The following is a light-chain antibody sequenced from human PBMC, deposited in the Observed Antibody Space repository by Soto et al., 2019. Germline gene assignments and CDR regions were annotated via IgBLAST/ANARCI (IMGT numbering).Light chain of an antibody. CDR3: HQRSNWPPDT. J-gene: IGKJ5*01. Sequence: ENVLTQSPGTLSLSPGERATLSCRASQSVRSNYVAWYQQKPGQAPRLLISGASSRATGIPDRFSGSGSGTDFTLTISSLEPEDFAVYYCHQRSNWPPDTFGQGTRLEIK. CDR2: GAS. V-gene: IGKV3D-20*02. CDR1: QSVRSNY.